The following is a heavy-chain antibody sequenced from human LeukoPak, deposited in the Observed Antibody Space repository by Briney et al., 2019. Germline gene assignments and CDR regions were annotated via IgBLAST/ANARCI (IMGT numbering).Heavy chain of an antibody. V-gene: IGHV4-59*02. Sequence: PSETLSLTCTVSGVSVSSYFCSWIRQPPGKGLEWSGDMYYSGSTNYNPSLKSRVTMSVDTSKNHFSLQLSSVTAADTAVYYCARLDNARGAFDYSGQGTLVTVSS. CDR2: MYYSGST. CDR3: ARLDNARGAFDY. J-gene: IGHJ4*02. D-gene: IGHD2-2*03. CDR1: GVSVSSYF.